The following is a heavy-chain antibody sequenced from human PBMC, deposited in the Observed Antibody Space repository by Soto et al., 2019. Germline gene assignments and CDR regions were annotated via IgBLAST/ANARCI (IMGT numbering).Heavy chain of an antibody. Sequence: GGSLRLSCAAPGFTFSTYAMHWVRQAPGKGLEWVAFMSNDGSNIYYADSVKGRFTVSRDNSKNTLYLQMNSLRPEDTAVYYCARELIRSTSPVEFDSWGQGTLVTVSS. CDR3: ARELIRSTSPVEFDS. V-gene: IGHV3-30-3*01. CDR2: MSNDGSNI. CDR1: GFTFSTYA. J-gene: IGHJ4*02. D-gene: IGHD2-21*01.